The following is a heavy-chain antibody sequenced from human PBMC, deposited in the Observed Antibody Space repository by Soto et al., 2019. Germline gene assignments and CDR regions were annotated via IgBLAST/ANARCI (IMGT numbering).Heavy chain of an antibody. CDR2: IYYSGST. Sequence: PSETLCLTCTVSGGYLSSYYVSWIRPPPGKGLEWIGYIYYSGSTNYNPSLKSRVTISVDTSKNQFSLKLSSVTAADTAVYYCARDLHGITIFGVVIDYMDVWGKGTTVTVSS. V-gene: IGHV4-59*01. D-gene: IGHD3-3*01. CDR3: ARDLHGITIFGVVIDYMDV. CDR1: GGYLSSYY. J-gene: IGHJ6*03.